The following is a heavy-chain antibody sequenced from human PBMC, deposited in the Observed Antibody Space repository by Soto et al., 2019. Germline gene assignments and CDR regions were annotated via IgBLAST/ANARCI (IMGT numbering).Heavy chain of an antibody. CDR2: IIPILNIA. CDR3: ARTRAATDSLYWFDP. CDR1: GGTFSSYP. V-gene: IGHV1-69*02. J-gene: IGHJ5*02. D-gene: IGHD2-21*01. Sequence: QVQLVQSGAEVKKPGSSVKVSCKASGGTFSSYPISWVRQAPGQGLEWMGRIIPILNIANYAQKFQGRVTLPADKSTNTAYMELRSLRSEDTAVYYCARTRAATDSLYWFDPWGQGTLVTVSS.